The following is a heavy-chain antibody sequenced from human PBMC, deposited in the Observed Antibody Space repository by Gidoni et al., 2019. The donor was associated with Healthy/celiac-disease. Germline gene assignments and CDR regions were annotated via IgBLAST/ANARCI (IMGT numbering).Heavy chain of an antibody. Sequence: HVHLHQSGPVLVKPSQTLSLIYAIPGDSVPRNRAAWNWIRQSPSRGLEWLGRTYYRSKWYNDYAVSVKSRITISPDTSKNQFSLQLNSVTPEDTAVYYCARVSSRAAAVDYWGQGTLVTVSS. CDR1: GDSVPRNRAA. V-gene: IGHV6-1*01. D-gene: IGHD6-13*01. CDR2: TYYRSKWYN. J-gene: IGHJ4*02. CDR3: ARVSSRAAAVDY.